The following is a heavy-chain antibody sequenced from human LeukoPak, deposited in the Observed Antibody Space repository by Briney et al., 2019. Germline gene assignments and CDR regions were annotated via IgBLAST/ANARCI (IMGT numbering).Heavy chain of an antibody. CDR1: GGSISSSSYY. CDR3: ARWNSGWYYFDY. D-gene: IGHD6-19*01. CDR2: IYYSGST. J-gene: IGHJ4*02. V-gene: IGHV4-39*07. Sequence: PSETLSLTCTVSGGSISSSSYYWGWIRQPPGKGLEWIGSIYYSGSTYYNPSLKSRVTISVDTSKNQFSLKLSSVTAADTAVYYCARWNSGWYYFDYWGQGTLVTVSS.